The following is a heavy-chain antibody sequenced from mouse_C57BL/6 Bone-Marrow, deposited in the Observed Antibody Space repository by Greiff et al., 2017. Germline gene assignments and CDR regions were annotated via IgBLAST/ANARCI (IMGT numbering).Heavy chain of an antibody. CDR2: IDPSDSYT. D-gene: IGHD2-1*01. V-gene: IGHV1-50*01. CDR1: GYTFTSYW. CDR3: VGNSYDFDY. Sequence: QVQLQQPGAELVKPGASVKLSCKASGYTFTSYWMQWVKQRPGQGLEWIGEIDPSDSYTNYNQKFKGKATLTVDTSSSTAYMQLSRLTSEDSAVYYCVGNSYDFDYWGPGITLTVSS. J-gene: IGHJ2*01.